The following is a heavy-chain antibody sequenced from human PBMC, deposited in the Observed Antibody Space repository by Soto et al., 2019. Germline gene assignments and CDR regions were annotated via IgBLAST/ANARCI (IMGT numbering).Heavy chain of an antibody. CDR2: ISVSDAFI. V-gene: IGHV3-23*01. D-gene: IGHD1-20*01. CDR3: KRETVAGITGLDY. J-gene: IGHJ4*02. CDR1: GFNVGAFA. Sequence: GGSLRLSCAASGFNVGAFAVNWVRQAPGKGLEWVSGISVSDAFIYYADSVRGRFSISRDASESILCLQMNSLRVDDTALYYCKRETVAGITGLDYWGPGTLVTVSS.